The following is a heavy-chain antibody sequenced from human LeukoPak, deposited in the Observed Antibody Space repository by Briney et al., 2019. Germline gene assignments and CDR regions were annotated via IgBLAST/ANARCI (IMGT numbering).Heavy chain of an antibody. Sequence: GGSLRLSCTVSGFTLSSYEMSWIRQAPGKGLEWVSSIDYDGGSGHYADSVKGRFTISRDNAKNSLYLQLNSLRAEDTAVYYCARDPYSGSYSDYYYYYMDVWGKGTTVTVSS. CDR2: IDYDGGSG. CDR1: GFTLSSYE. D-gene: IGHD1-26*01. V-gene: IGHV3-48*03. J-gene: IGHJ6*03. CDR3: ARDPYSGSYSDYYYYYMDV.